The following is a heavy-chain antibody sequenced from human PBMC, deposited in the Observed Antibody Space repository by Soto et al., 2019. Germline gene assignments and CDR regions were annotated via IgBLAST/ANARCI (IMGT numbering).Heavy chain of an antibody. J-gene: IGHJ4*02. CDR3: ASDSPPVDY. CDR2: ISAYNGNT. Sequence: QVQLVQSGAEVKKPGASVKVSCKASGYTFTSYGISWVRQAPGQGLEWMGWISAYNGNTNYAQKPQGRVTVTTDTYTSKAYMELRSLRSDDTAVHSCASDSPPVDYWGQGALVTVSS. CDR1: GYTFTSYG. V-gene: IGHV1-18*01.